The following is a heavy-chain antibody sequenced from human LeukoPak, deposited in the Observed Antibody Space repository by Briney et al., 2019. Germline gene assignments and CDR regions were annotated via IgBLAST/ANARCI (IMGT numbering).Heavy chain of an antibody. D-gene: IGHD5-24*01. CDR2: INRDGSQK. V-gene: IGHV3-7*01. Sequence: GGSLRLSCAASGFSLSAYWMTWVRQAPGKGLEWMANINRDGSQKNHVDSVKGRFTISRDNAENSLFLQMNSLRAEDTAVYYCARALSYNAPFDYWGQGTLVTVSS. J-gene: IGHJ4*02. CDR1: GFSLSAYW. CDR3: ARALSYNAPFDY.